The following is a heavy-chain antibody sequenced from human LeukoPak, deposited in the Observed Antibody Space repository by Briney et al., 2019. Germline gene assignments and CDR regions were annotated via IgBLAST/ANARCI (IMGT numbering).Heavy chain of an antibody. Sequence: PGGSLRLSCAASGFTFSSYWMHWVRQAPGKGLVWVSRINSDGSSTSYADSVKGRFTISRDNAKNTLYLQMNSLRAEDTAVYYCARSYSGSYYLVYWGQGTLVTVSS. CDR2: INSDGSST. D-gene: IGHD1-26*01. V-gene: IGHV3-74*01. CDR1: GFTFSSYW. J-gene: IGHJ4*02. CDR3: ARSYSGSYYLVY.